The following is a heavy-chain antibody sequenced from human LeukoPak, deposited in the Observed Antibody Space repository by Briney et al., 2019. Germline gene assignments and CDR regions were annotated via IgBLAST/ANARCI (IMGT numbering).Heavy chain of an antibody. D-gene: IGHD3-10*01. CDR3: ARDAYYYGSGSYYHLEFDY. CDR2: INHSGST. V-gene: IGHV4-34*01. Sequence: SETLSLTCAVYGGSFSGYYWSWIRQPPGKGLEWIGEINHSGSTNYNPSLKSRVTIPVDTSKNQFSLKLSSVTAADTAVYYCARDAYYYGSGSYYHLEFDYWGQGTLVTVSS. CDR1: GGSFSGYY. J-gene: IGHJ4*02.